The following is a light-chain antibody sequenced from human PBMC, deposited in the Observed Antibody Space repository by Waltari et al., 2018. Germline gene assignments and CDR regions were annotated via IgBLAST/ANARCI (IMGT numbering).Light chain of an antibody. CDR1: QSISSN. CDR2: GAS. J-gene: IGKJ2*01. Sequence: EIVMTQSPATLSVSSGERATLSCRASQSISSNLVWYQHKPGQAPRVLIYGASTRATGIPARFSGSGSGTEFTLTITSLQSEDFAVYYCLQYKNWPPLYTFGQGTKLEI. CDR3: LQYKNWPPLYT. V-gene: IGKV3-15*01.